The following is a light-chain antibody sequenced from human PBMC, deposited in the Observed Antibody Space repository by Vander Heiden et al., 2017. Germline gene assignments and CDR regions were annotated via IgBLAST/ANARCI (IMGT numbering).Light chain of an antibody. V-gene: IGLV3-19*01. CDR2: GKN. J-gene: IGLJ2*01. Sequence: DPAVSVALGQTVRITCQGDSLRSYYASWYQQKPGQAPVLVIYGKNNRPSGIPDRFSGSSSGNTASLTITGAQAEDEADYYCNSRDSSGNHHVFGGGTKLTVL. CDR1: SLRSYY. CDR3: NSRDSSGNHHV.